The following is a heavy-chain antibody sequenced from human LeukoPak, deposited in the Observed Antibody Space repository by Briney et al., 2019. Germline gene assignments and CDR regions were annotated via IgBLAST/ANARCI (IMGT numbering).Heavy chain of an antibody. D-gene: IGHD6-6*01. CDR1: GYTFTSYS. CDR2: INPSGGST. CDR3: ARGGSSSSRADFDY. J-gene: IGHJ4*02. Sequence: GGSLRLSCAASGYTFTSYSMHWVRQAPGQGLEWMGIINPSGGSTSSAQKFQGRVTMTRDMSTSTVYMELSSLRSEDTAVYYCARGGSSSSRADFDYWGQGTLVTVSS. V-gene: IGHV1-46*01.